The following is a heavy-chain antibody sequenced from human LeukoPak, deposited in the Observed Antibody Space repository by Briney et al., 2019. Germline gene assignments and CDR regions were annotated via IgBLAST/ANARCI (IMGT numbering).Heavy chain of an antibody. Sequence: PGGSLRLSCAASGFTFSHYAMNWVRQAPGKGLEWVSGISGSGGSTFYADSVKGRFTISRDNSKNTLYLQMTNLRADDTAVVYCAKEGAEYNLNAWGQGTLVTVSS. V-gene: IGHV3-23*01. J-gene: IGHJ5*02. D-gene: IGHD1-1*01. CDR1: GFTFSHYA. CDR3: AKEGAEYNLNA. CDR2: ISGSGGST.